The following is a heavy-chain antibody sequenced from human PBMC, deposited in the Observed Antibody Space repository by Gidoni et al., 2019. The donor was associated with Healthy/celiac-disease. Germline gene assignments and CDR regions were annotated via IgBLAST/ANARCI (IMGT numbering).Heavy chain of an antibody. CDR2: ISSSSSTI. D-gene: IGHD6-19*01. Sequence: EVQLVESGGGLVQPGGSLRRSCAASGFTFSSYSMNWVRQAPGKGLEWVSYISSSSSTIYYADSVKGRFTISRDNAKNSMYLQMNSLRAEDTAVYYCARTSLAVAGTSPRDYWGQGTLVTVAS. CDR3: ARTSLAVAGTSPRDY. CDR1: GFTFSSYS. V-gene: IGHV3-48*01. J-gene: IGHJ4*02.